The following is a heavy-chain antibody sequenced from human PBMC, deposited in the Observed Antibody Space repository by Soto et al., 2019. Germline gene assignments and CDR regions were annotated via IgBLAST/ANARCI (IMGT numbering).Heavy chain of an antibody. CDR2: IIPIFGTA. J-gene: IGHJ4*02. CDR3: AREANWNYFDY. CDR1: GGTFSSYA. Sequence: SVKVSCKASGGTFSSYAISWVRQAPGQGLEWMGGIIPIFGTANYAQKFQGRVTITADESTSTAYMGLSSLRPEDTAVYYCAREANWNYFDYWGQGTLVTVSS. V-gene: IGHV1-69*13. D-gene: IGHD1-1*01.